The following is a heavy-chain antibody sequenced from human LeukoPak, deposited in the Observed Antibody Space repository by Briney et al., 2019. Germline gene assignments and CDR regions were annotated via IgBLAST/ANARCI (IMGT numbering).Heavy chain of an antibody. Sequence: SETLSLTCAVYGRSFSGYYWSWIRQPPGKGLEWIGEINHSGSTNYNPSLKSRVTISVDTSKNQFSLKLSSVTAADTAVYYCARGLSVLDPWGQGTLVTVSS. D-gene: IGHD3-3*01. CDR2: INHSGST. J-gene: IGHJ5*02. V-gene: IGHV4-34*01. CDR1: GRSFSGYY. CDR3: ARGLSVLDP.